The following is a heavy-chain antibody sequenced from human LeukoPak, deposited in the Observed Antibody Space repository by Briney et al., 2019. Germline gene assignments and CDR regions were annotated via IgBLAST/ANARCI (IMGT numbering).Heavy chain of an antibody. D-gene: IGHD3-22*01. V-gene: IGHV1-58*01. CDR2: IVVGSGNT. Sequence: SVKVSCKASGFTFTSSAVQWVRQARGQRLEWIGWIVVGSGNTNYAQKFQERVTITRDMSTSTAYMELSSLRSEDTAVYYCAAGPYYYDSSGDPGEFDYWGQGTLVTVSS. J-gene: IGHJ4*02. CDR3: AAGPYYYDSSGDPGEFDY. CDR1: GFTFTSSA.